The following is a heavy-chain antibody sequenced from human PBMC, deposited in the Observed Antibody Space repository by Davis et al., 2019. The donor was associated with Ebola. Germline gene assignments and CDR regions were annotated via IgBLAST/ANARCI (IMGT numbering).Heavy chain of an antibody. CDR2: IWYDGSNK. CDR1: GFSFSTYG. D-gene: IGHD3-10*01. CDR3: AKERRGGSYYFDY. Sequence: GESLKISCAASGFSFSTYGMHRVRQAPGKGLEWVAVIWYDGSNKYYADSVKGRFTISRDNSKNTLYLQMNSLRAEDTAVYYCAKERRGGSYYFDYLGQGTLVTVSS. J-gene: IGHJ4*02. V-gene: IGHV3-33*06.